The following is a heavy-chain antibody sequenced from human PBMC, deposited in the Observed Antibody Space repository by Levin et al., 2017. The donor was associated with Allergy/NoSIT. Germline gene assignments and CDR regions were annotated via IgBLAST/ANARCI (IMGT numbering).Heavy chain of an antibody. D-gene: IGHD1-26*01. CDR3: AKDELLRGKPSLPDS. Sequence: PGGSLRLSCSASGFTFSTYNMFWVRQAPGKGLEWVATISYDGSRTYNADSVQGRISISRDNSNDTLYLQLNRLRVEDTALYYCAKDELLRGKPSLPDSWGQGVLVTVSS. CDR1: GFTFSTYN. V-gene: IGHV3-30*18. CDR2: ISYDGSRT. J-gene: IGHJ1*01.